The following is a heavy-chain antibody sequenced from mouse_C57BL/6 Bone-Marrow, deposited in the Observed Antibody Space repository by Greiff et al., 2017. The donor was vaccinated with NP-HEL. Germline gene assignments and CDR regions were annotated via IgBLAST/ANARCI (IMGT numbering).Heavy chain of an antibody. CDR3: ARMTTVVRVDY. D-gene: IGHD1-1*01. CDR2: IYPRSGNT. J-gene: IGHJ4*01. V-gene: IGHV1-81*01. Sequence: QVQLKESGAELARPGASVKLSCKASGYTFTSYGISWVKQRTGQGLEWIGEIYPRSGNTYYNEKFKGKATLTADKSSSTAYMELRSLTSEDSAVYFCARMTTVVRVDYWGQGTSVTVSS. CDR1: GYTFTSYG.